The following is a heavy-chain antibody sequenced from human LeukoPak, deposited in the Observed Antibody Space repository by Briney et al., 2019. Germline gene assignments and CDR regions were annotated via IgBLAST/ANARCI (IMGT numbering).Heavy chain of an antibody. CDR1: GFTFSSSA. D-gene: IGHD6-13*01. Sequence: AGGSLRLSCAASGFTFSSSAMSWVRQAPGKGLECVSAITDSGGSTYYADSVKGRFTISRDNFKDTLYLQMNRLRAEDTAVYYYAKRSSAYSSSWFVNWGQGTLVTVSS. V-gene: IGHV3-23*01. J-gene: IGHJ4*02. CDR3: AKRSSAYSSSWFVN. CDR2: ITDSGGST.